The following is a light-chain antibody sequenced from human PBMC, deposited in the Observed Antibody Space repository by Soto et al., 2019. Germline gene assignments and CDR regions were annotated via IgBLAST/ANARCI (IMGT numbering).Light chain of an antibody. CDR2: AAS. V-gene: IGKV1-39*01. CDR3: QKSYTIPPT. J-gene: IGKJ5*01. Sequence: DIQMTQSPSSLSASVGDRVTISCRSSQGLTSYLAWYQQAPGKAPKRLIYAASTLESGVPSRFSGSGSGTEFTLTINSLQPEDFATYYCQKSYTIPPTFGQGTQREIK. CDR1: QGLTSY.